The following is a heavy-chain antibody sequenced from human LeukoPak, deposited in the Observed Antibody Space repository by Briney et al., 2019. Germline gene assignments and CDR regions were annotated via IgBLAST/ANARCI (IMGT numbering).Heavy chain of an antibody. D-gene: IGHD3-22*01. V-gene: IGHV1-69*06. J-gene: IGHJ3*02. Sequence: SVKVSCKASGYTFTSYGISWVRQAPGQGLEWMGGIIPIFGTANYAQKFQGRVTITADKSTSTAYMELSSLRSEDTAVYYCARERDSSGYPIDAFDIWGQGTMVTVSS. CDR2: IIPIFGTA. CDR3: ARERDSSGYPIDAFDI. CDR1: GYTFTSYG.